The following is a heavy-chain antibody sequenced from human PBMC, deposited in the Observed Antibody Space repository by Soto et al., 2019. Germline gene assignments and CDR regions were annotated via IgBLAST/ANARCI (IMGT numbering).Heavy chain of an antibody. CDR3: ERDWGSSIVASLFDY. D-gene: IGHD5-12*01. CDR2: IWYDGSNK. CDR1: GLSLSSYG. J-gene: IGHJ4*02. V-gene: IGHV3-33*01. Sequence: GTLRLSCAASGLSLSSYGMHWVRQAPGKGLEWVAVIWYDGSNKYYADSVKGRFTISRDNSKNTLYLQMNRLRAEDTAVYYCERDWGSSIVASLFDYWGQGTLVTVSS.